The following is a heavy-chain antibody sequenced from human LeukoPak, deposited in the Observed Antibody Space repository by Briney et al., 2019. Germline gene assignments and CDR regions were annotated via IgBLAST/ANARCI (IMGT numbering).Heavy chain of an antibody. V-gene: IGHV4-34*01. Sequence: SETLSLTCAVYGGSFSGYYWSWIRQPPGKGLEWIGEINHSGSTNYNPSLKSRVTISVDTSKNQFSLKLSSVTAADTAVYYCARLIARGWLHNYYYYYYMDVWGKGTTVTISS. CDR1: GGSFSGYY. D-gene: IGHD5-12*01. CDR2: INHSGST. CDR3: ARLIARGWLHNYYYYYYMDV. J-gene: IGHJ6*03.